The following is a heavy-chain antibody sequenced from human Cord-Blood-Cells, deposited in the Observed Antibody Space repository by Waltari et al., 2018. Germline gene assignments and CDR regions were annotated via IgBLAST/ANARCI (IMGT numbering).Heavy chain of an antibody. CDR2: IYYSGST. J-gene: IGHJ3*02. CDR3: ARREAFDI. Sequence: QLQLQESGPGLVKPSENLSLTCTGSGGSISSSSYYWGWIRQPPGKWLEWIGSIYYSGSTYYNPSLKSRVTISVDTSKIQFSLKLSSVTAADTAVYYCARREAFDIWGQGTMVTVSS. V-gene: IGHV4-39*01. CDR1: GGSISSSSYY.